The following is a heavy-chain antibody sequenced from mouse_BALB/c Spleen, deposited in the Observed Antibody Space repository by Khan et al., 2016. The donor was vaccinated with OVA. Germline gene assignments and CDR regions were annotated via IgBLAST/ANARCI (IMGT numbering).Heavy chain of an antibody. V-gene: IGHV2-5*01. Sequence: QVQLKQSGPGLVQPSQSLSITCTVSGFSLSSYGVHWVRQSPGKGLEWLGVIWRGGNRDYNAAFMSRLSITKDNSQSQVFLKMSSLQSDDTAIYYCAKNQAGYAMDYWGQGTSVTVSS. CDR2: IWRGGNR. J-gene: IGHJ4*01. CDR3: AKNQAGYAMDY. CDR1: GFSLSSYG.